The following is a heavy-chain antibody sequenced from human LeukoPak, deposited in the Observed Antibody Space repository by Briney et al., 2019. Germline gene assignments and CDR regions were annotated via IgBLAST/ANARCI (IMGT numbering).Heavy chain of an antibody. CDR1: GGSISIGGYY. V-gene: IGHV4-31*03. CDR2: IYYSGST. Sequence: SETLSLTCTVSGGSISIGGYYWSWIRQHPGKGLEWIGYIYYSGSTYYNPSLKSRVTISVDTSKNQFSLKLSSVTAADTAVYYCAREEANWGSNWFDPWGQGTLVTVSS. J-gene: IGHJ5*02. D-gene: IGHD7-27*01. CDR3: AREEANWGSNWFDP.